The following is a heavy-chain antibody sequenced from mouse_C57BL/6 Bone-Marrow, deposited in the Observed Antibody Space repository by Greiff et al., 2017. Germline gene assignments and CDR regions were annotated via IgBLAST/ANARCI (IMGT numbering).Heavy chain of an antibody. V-gene: IGHV1-62-2*01. CDR2: FYPGSGSI. Sequence: QVQLQQSGAELVKPGASVKLSCKASGYTFTAYTIHWEKQRFGQGLEWIGGFYPGSGSIKYNKKFKDKATWTSDKSSSTVYMELSRLTSEDSAVYFCARHEEAPITTVDYFDYWGKGTTLTVSS. CDR1: GYTFTAYT. J-gene: IGHJ2*01. D-gene: IGHD1-1*01. CDR3: ARHEEAPITTVDYFDY.